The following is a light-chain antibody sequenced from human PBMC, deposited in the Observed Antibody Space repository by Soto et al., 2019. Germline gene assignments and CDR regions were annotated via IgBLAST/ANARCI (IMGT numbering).Light chain of an antibody. Sequence: QSALTQPASVSGSPGQSITISCTGTSSDVGGYNYVSWYQQHPGKAPKLMIYDVSNRPSGVSNRFSGSKSGNTASLTISGLQAEVEADYYCSSYTSSSTLGVFGGGTKVTVL. V-gene: IGLV2-14*01. CDR2: DVS. CDR1: SSDVGGYNY. J-gene: IGLJ2*01. CDR3: SSYTSSSTLGV.